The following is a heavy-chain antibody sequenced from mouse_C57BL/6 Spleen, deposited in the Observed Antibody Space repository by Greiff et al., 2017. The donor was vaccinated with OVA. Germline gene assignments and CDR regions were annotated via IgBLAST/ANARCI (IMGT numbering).Heavy chain of an antibody. J-gene: IGHJ3*01. CDR3: TGLANWDAWFAY. CDR2: IRNKANNHAT. Sequence: EVQLVESGGGLVQPGGSMKLSCAASGFTFSDAWMDWVRQSPEKGLEWVAEIRNKANNHATYYAESVKGRFTISRDDSKSSVYLQMNSLRAEDTGIYYCTGLANWDAWFAYWGQGTLVTVSA. CDR1: GFTFSDAW. D-gene: IGHD4-1*01. V-gene: IGHV6-6*01.